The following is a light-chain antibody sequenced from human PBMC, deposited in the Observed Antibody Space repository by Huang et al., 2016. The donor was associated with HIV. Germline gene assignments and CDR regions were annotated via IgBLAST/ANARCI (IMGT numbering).Light chain of an antibody. Sequence: DIQMTQSPSSLSASLGDRVTITCRASRSIRSSLNWYQHKPGRAPKLLIHTASNLEGGVPSRFSGSGFGTDFTLTISSLQPEDFATYFCQQVSSIPTFGQGTKLEI. J-gene: IGKJ2*01. CDR3: QQVSSIPT. CDR2: TAS. V-gene: IGKV1-39*01. CDR1: RSIRSS.